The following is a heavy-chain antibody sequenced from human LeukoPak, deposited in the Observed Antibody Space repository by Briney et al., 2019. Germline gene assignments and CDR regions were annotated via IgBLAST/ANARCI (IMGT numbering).Heavy chain of an antibody. CDR2: INSDASDT. D-gene: IGHD2-2*01. CDR1: GFTFSRHW. Sequence: GGSLRLSCAASGFTFSRHWMHWVRQAPGKGLVWISRINSDASDTNYADFVKGRFTISRDNAKNTVYLQINSLRDEDTAVYYCARICSSTNCLIPDWGQGTLVTVSS. CDR3: ARICSSTNCLIPD. J-gene: IGHJ4*02. V-gene: IGHV3-74*01.